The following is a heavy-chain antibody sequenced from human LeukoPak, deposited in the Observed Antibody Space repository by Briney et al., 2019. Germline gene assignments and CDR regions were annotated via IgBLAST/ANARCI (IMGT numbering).Heavy chain of an antibody. Sequence: GGSLRLSCAASGFTFSTYAMSWVRQAPGKGLEWVSAISGSGGSTYYADSVKGRFTISRDNSKNTLYLQMNSLRAEDTAVYYCAKEGDSSGYLPPDYFDYWGQGTLVTVSS. D-gene: IGHD3-22*01. CDR3: AKEGDSSGYLPPDYFDY. V-gene: IGHV3-23*01. CDR1: GFTFSTYA. CDR2: ISGSGGST. J-gene: IGHJ4*02.